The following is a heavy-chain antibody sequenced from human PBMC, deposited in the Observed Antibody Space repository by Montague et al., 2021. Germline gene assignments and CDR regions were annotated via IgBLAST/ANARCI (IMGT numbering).Heavy chain of an antibody. CDR2: ISWNSGSI. J-gene: IGHJ4*02. CDR3: AKDAGIVVVPARHFDY. Sequence: SLRLSCAASGFTFDDYAMHWVRQTPGKGLEWVSGISWNSGSIGYXDSVKGRFTISRDNAKNSLYLQMNSLRAEDTALYYCAKDAGIVVVPARHFDYWGQGTLVTVSS. CDR1: GFTFDDYA. V-gene: IGHV3-9*01. D-gene: IGHD2-2*01.